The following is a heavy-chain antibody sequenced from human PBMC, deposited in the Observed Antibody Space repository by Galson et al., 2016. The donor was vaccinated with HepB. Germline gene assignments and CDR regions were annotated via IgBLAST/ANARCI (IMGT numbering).Heavy chain of an antibody. Sequence: SLRLSCAASGFVFSNYGMHWVRQAPGKGLEWVAGLSYNGLNQHYPDSLMGRFTFSRDNSNSNLYLQMDSLIPDDTAVYYCTKQVAEGGLGDTWGQGTVVTVSS. D-gene: IGHD2-15*01. CDR2: LSYNGLNQ. CDR1: GFVFSNYG. V-gene: IGHV3-30*18. J-gene: IGHJ5*02. CDR3: TKQVAEGGLGDT.